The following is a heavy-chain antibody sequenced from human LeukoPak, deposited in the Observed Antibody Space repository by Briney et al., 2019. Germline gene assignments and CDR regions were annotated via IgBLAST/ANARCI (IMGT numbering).Heavy chain of an antibody. Sequence: GGSLRLSCAASGFTFSSYATNWVRQAPGKGLEWVSLISGSGGTTYYADSVKGRFTISRDNFKNTLYLQMNSLRAEDTAVYYCAKQLSWYGPFDYWGQGTLVTVSS. D-gene: IGHD6-13*01. CDR1: GFTFSSYA. CDR2: ISGSGGTT. J-gene: IGHJ4*02. CDR3: AKQLSWYGPFDY. V-gene: IGHV3-23*01.